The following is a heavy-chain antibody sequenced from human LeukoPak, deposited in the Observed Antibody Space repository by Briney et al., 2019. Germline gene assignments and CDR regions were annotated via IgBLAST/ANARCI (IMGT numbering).Heavy chain of an antibody. V-gene: IGHV1-69*05. J-gene: IGHJ4*02. CDR1: GGTFSSYA. CDR2: IIPIFGTA. D-gene: IGHD2-2*02. Sequence: SVKVSCKASGGTFSSYAISWLRQAPAQGLEWMGRIIPIFGTANYAQKFQGRVTITTDESTSTAYMELSSLRSEDTAVYYCARDGLGGCSSTSCSTTYSGHWGQGTLVTVSS. CDR3: ARDGLGGCSSTSCSTTYSGH.